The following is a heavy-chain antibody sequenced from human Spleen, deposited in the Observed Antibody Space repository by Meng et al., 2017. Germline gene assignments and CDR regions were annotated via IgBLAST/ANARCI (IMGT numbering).Heavy chain of an antibody. CDR1: GYTYTHYQ. V-gene: IGHV1-18*01. CDR2: IHPSGNA. J-gene: IGHJ4*02. CDR3: VKHSSDWSLDS. D-gene: IGHD6-19*01. Sequence: VRLGQAGAEGKKPGASVKVSCKASGYTYTHYQMDWVRQAPGQGLEWMGWIHPSGNANYAQKFQGRVTMTTDTSTTTAYMELRSLRSDDSALYYCVKHSSDWSLDSWGQGTLVTVSS.